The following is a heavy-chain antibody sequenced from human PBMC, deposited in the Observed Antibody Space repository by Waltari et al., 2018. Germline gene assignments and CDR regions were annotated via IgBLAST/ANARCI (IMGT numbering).Heavy chain of an antibody. CDR1: GGSLTSNRHY. Sequence: QLQLQESGPGLVKPSETLSLTCSVSGGSLTSNRHYWVWFRQAPGQGLAWIGTMSYSGATYSSPSLNSRVTISRDTSKNQLSLKLASMTAADTAVYYCATYLGASLGTAAFDVWGQGTMVTVSS. CDR2: MSYSGAT. V-gene: IGHV4-39*01. J-gene: IGHJ3*01. D-gene: IGHD1-1*01. CDR3: ATYLGASLGTAAFDV.